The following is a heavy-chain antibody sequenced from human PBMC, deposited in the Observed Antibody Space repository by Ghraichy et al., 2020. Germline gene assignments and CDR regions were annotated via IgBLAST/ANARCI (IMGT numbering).Heavy chain of an antibody. CDR2: IYHSGST. Sequence: SETLSLTCAVSGGSISSSNWWSWVRQPPGKGLEWIGEIYHSGSTNYNPSLKSRVTISVDKSKNQFSLKLSSVTAADTAVYYCARGEDSSSWQYYYYYYMDVWGKGTAVSAPS. J-gene: IGHJ6*03. D-gene: IGHD6-13*01. V-gene: IGHV4-4*02. CDR3: ARGEDSSSWQYYYYYYMDV. CDR1: GGSISSSNW.